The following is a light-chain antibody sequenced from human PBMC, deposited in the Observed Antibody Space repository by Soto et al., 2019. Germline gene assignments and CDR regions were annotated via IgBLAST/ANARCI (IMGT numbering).Light chain of an antibody. Sequence: EIVMTQSPATLSVSAGERVALSCRASQRVRSNFAWYQQKPGQAPRLLIYEASTRATGIPARFSGSGSGTEFTLTISSLQSEDFAVYYCQQYQNWPPWSFGQGTKVEIK. CDR3: QQYQNWPPWS. J-gene: IGKJ1*01. CDR2: EAS. V-gene: IGKV3-15*01. CDR1: QRVRSN.